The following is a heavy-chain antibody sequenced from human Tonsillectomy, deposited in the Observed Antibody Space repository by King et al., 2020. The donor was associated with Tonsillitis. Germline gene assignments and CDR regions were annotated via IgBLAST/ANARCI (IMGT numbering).Heavy chain of an antibody. Sequence: VQLVESGGGLVQPGGSLRLSCAASGFTFSSYWMHWVRQAPGKGLVWVSRINSDGSSTSYADSVKGRVTISRDKAKNTRYLQMNSWRAEDTAVYYCAREVPIYYYYMDVWGKGTTVTVSS. CDR3: AREVPIYYYYMDV. D-gene: IGHD1-1*01. CDR1: GFTFSSYW. CDR2: INSDGSST. V-gene: IGHV3-74*01. J-gene: IGHJ6*03.